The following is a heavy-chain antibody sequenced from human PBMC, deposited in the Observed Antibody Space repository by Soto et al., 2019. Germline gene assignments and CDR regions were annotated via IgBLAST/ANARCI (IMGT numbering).Heavy chain of an antibody. V-gene: IGHV1-18*04. CDR3: AIADYGDDDY. CDR1: GYTFGTST. D-gene: IGHD4-17*01. CDR2: IKAYSGNT. J-gene: IGHJ4*02. Sequence: QLQLVQSGAEAKKPGASVKVSCKASGYTFGTSTISWLRQAPGKGLEWMGWIKAYSGNTNYAPKLQGRVTMTTDTPTSTAYMELRSLTTDDTSTYYCAIADYGDDDYWGQGPLVTVSS.